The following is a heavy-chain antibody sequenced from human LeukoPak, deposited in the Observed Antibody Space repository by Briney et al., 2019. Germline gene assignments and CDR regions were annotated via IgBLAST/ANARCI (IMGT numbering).Heavy chain of an antibody. D-gene: IGHD6-6*01. CDR2: ISDSGGNT. J-gene: IGHJ4*02. V-gene: IGHV3-23*01. Sequence: GGSLRLSCAASGFTFNSYAMSWVRQAPWERLQWVSGISDSGGNTYYADSVRGRLTISRDNSKNTLYLQMNSLRAEDTAVYYCARHRSSWLIDYWGQGTLVTVSS. CDR3: ARHRSSWLIDY. CDR1: GFTFNSYA.